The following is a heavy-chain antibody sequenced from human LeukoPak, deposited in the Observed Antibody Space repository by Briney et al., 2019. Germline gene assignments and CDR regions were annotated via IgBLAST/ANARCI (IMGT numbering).Heavy chain of an antibody. D-gene: IGHD6-13*01. CDR2: MNPNSGNT. J-gene: IGHJ4*02. V-gene: IGHV1-8*03. CDR1: GYTFTSYD. CDR3: ARGKRSSSWYLGFDY. Sequence: ASVKLSCKASGYTFTSYDINWVRQATGQGLEWMGWMNPNSGNTGYAQKFQGRVTITRNTSISTANMELSSLRSEDTAVYYCARGKRSSSWYLGFDYWGQGTLVTVSS.